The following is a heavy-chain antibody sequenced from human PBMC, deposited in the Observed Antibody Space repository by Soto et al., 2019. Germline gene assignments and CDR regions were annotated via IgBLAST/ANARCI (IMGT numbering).Heavy chain of an antibody. V-gene: IGHV3-23*01. J-gene: IGHJ4*02. CDR2: ISNTGGGT. CDR1: GFTFSSYS. Sequence: GGSLRLSCAASGFTFSSYSMNWVRQAPGKGLEWVATISNTGGGTYYADSVKGRLTISRDNSKNTLYLQMSSLRVEDTAVYYCAKDRLAGNFDYWGQGTQVTVSS. CDR3: AKDRLAGNFDY.